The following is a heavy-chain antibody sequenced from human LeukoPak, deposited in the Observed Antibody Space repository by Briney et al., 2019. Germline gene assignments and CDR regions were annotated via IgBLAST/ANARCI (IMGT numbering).Heavy chain of an antibody. CDR3: ATTHTGGGYDFWSGYYLRDPNYGMDV. D-gene: IGHD3-3*01. Sequence: SETLSLTCAVSGGSISSGGYSRSWIRQPPGKGLEWIGYIYHSGSTYYNPSLKSRVTISVDRSKNQFSLKLSSVTAADTAVYYCATTHTGGGYDFWSGYYLRDPNYGMDVWGQGTTVTVSS. CDR1: GGSISSGGYS. V-gene: IGHV4-30-2*01. J-gene: IGHJ6*02. CDR2: IYHSGST.